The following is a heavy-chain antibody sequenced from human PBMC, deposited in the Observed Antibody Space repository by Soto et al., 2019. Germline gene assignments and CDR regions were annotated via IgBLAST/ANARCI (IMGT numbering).Heavy chain of an antibody. CDR2: IKQDGSEK. Sequence: PGESLKISCAASGFTFSSYWMSWVRQAPGKGLEWVANIKQDGSEKYYVDSVKGRFTISRDNAKNLVYLQMNSLRPEDTAVYFWARARLLRGTASYYYGMDVWGQGTTVTVSS. CDR1: GFTFSSYW. J-gene: IGHJ6*02. V-gene: IGHV3-7*01. CDR3: ARARLLRGTASYYYGMDV. D-gene: IGHD3-22*01.